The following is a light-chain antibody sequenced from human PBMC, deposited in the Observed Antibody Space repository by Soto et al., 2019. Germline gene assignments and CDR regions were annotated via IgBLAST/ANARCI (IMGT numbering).Light chain of an antibody. CDR2: LGS. CDR1: QTSLNSSGYNY. CDR3: MQALQTWT. J-gene: IGKJ1*01. Sequence: VLTQSPLSLPVTPGEPASISCRSSQTSLNSSGYNYLDWYLQKPGQSPQLLIYLGSNRASGVHDRFSGSGSGTDFTLKIRRVEAEDVGDYYCMQALQTWTFGQGTKVDIK. V-gene: IGKV2-28*01.